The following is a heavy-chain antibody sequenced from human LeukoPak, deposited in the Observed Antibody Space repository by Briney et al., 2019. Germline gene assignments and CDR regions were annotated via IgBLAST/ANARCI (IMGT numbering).Heavy chain of an antibody. V-gene: IGHV1-69*13. CDR3: ARDTGVAGENCFDP. CDR2: IIPIFGTA. J-gene: IGHJ5*02. D-gene: IGHD4-23*01. CDR1: GGTFSSYA. Sequence: ASVKVSCKASGGTFSSYAISWVRQAPGQGLEWMGGIIPIFGTANYAQKFQGRVTITADESTSTAYMELSSLRSEDTAVYYCARDTGVAGENCFDPWGQGTLVTVSS.